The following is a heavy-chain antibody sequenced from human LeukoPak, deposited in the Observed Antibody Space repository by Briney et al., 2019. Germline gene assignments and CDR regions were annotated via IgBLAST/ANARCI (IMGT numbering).Heavy chain of an antibody. CDR2: IVPIFGTA. J-gene: IGHJ6*03. D-gene: IGHD3-10*01. V-gene: IGHV1-69*06. CDR3: ARGRGEALLWFGELPPSLDYYYMDV. Sequence: SVKVSCKACVGTFSSYAISWVRQAPGQGLEWMGRIVPIFGTANYAQKFQGRVTITADKSTSTGYMELSSLRSEDTAVYYCARGRGEALLWFGELPPSLDYYYMDVWGKGTTVTVSS. CDR1: VGTFSSYA.